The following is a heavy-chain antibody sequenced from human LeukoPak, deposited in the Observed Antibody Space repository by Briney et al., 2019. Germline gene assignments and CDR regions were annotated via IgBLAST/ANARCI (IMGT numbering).Heavy chain of an antibody. Sequence: SETLSLTCTVSGGSISSHYWSWIRQPPGKGLEWIGYIYYSGSTNYNPSLKGRVTISVDTSKNQFSLKLSSVTAADTAVYYCASERGYWGQGTLVTVSS. CDR1: GGSISSHY. V-gene: IGHV4-59*11. CDR3: ASERGY. J-gene: IGHJ4*02. CDR2: IYYSGST.